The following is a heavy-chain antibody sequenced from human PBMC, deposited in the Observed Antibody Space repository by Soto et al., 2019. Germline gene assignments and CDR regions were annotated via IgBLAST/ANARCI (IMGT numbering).Heavy chain of an antibody. CDR1: GYTFTSYG. CDR3: ARISIWFGEPIRLDY. V-gene: IGHV1-18*01. D-gene: IGHD3-10*01. CDR2: ISAYNGNT. Sequence: ASVKVSCKASGYTFTSYGISWVRQAPGQGLEWMGWISAYNGNTNYAQKLQGRVTMTTDTSTSTAYMELRILRSDDTAVYYCARISIWFGEPIRLDYWGQGTLVTVSS. J-gene: IGHJ4*02.